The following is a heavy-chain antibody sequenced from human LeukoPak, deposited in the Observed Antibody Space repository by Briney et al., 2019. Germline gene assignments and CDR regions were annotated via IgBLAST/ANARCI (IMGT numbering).Heavy chain of an antibody. D-gene: IGHD4-17*01. J-gene: IGHJ4*02. CDR1: GFTFSSYA. CDR2: ISGSGGST. CDR3: AKGSRKTTVTDFDC. Sequence: GGSLRLSCAASGFTFSSYAMSWVRQAPGKGLEWVSAISGSGGSTYYGDSVKGRFTISRDNSKNTLYLQMNSLRAEDTAVYYCAKGSRKTTVTDFDCWGQGTLVTVSS. V-gene: IGHV3-23*01.